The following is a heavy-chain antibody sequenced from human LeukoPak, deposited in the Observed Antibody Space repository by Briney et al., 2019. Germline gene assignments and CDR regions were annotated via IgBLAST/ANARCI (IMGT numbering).Heavy chain of an antibody. D-gene: IGHD6-19*01. CDR1: GGSISSYY. CDR3: ARVVRGGSGWTFDY. CDR2: IYTSGST. V-gene: IGHV4-4*07. Sequence: SETLSLTCTVSGGSISSYYWSWIRQPAGKGLEWIGRIYTSGSTNYNPSLKSRVTISVDTSKNPFSLKLSSVTAADTALYYCARVVRGGSGWTFDYWGQGTLVTVSS. J-gene: IGHJ4*02.